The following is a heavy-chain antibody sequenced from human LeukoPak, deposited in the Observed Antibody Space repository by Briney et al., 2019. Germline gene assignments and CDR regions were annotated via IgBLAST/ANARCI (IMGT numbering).Heavy chain of an antibody. CDR2: IYHSGSA. J-gene: IGHJ4*02. CDR1: GGSISSSNW. CDR3: ARRAGAYSHPYDY. D-gene: IGHD4/OR15-4a*01. V-gene: IGHV4-4*02. Sequence: PSGTLSLTCAVSGGSISSSNWWSWVRQPPGKGLEWIGEIYHSGSANYNPSLKSRVTISVDKSKNQFSLKLSSVTAADTAVYYCARRAGAYSHPYDYWGQGTLVTVSS.